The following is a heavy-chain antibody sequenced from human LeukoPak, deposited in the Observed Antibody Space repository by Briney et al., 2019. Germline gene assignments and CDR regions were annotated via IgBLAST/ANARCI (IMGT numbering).Heavy chain of an antibody. Sequence: GGTLRLSCAASGFTFSSYGMSWVRQAPGKRLEWVSVIYSGGSTYYADSVKGRFTISRDNSKNTLYLQMNSLRAEDTAVYYCARTDSSGYYGHWGQGTLVTVSS. V-gene: IGHV3-53*01. J-gene: IGHJ4*02. D-gene: IGHD3-22*01. CDR2: IYSGGST. CDR1: GFTFSSYG. CDR3: ARTDSSGYYGH.